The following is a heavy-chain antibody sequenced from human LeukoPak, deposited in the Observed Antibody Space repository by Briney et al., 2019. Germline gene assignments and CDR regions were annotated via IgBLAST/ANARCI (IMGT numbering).Heavy chain of an antibody. CDR2: IKEDGSEK. V-gene: IGHV3-7*01. CDR1: GFTSNTSW. D-gene: IGHD3-16*01. CDR3: AKGDYFDY. J-gene: IGHJ4*02. Sequence: QPGGSLTLSCAASGFTSNTSWMSWVRQAPGKGLEWLANIKEDGSEKWYMDSVKGRFTISRDNAKNSLYLQMNSLRAEDTAVFYCAKGDYFDYWGQGTLVTVFS.